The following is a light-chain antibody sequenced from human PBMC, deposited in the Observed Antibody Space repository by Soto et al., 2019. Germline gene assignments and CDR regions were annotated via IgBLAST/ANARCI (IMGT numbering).Light chain of an antibody. CDR1: QSVSNN. Sequence: EIVMTQSPATLSVSPGERATVSCGAGQSVSNNLAWYQQKPGQAPRLLIYGASSRATGIPGRFSGSGSGTEFTLTISSLQSEDFAVYYCQHYNNWIASFGGGTKVDI. CDR3: QHYNNWIAS. V-gene: IGKV3D-15*01. CDR2: GAS. J-gene: IGKJ4*01.